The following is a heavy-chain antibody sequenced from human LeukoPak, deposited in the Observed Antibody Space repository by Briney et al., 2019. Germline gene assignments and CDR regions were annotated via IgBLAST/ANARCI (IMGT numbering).Heavy chain of an antibody. D-gene: IGHD3-10*01. J-gene: IGHJ4*02. V-gene: IGHV4-39*01. Sequence: SETLSLTCTVSGDSISSSNSYWGWIRQPPGNGLEWFGTIYYSGTTYSNPSLKRLVSISLDTSKKQFSLKLSSVTAADTAVYYCARRPAIIMDRGVVYYFDSWGQGILVTVSS. CDR2: IYYSGTT. CDR3: ARRPAIIMDRGVVYYFDS. CDR1: GDSISSSNSY.